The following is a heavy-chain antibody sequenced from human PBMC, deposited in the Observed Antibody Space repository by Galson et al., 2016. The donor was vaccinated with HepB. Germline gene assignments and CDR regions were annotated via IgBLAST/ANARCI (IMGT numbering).Heavy chain of an antibody. CDR2: MHYNENI. Sequence: SETLSLTCTVSGGSITSGSFYWSWVRQHPGKGLEWIGYMHYNENIYYNPSLKSRVTVSVDTSKNQFSLMLNSVTAADTAVYYCAGRRGESGTFYYWGQGSLVTVSS. V-gene: IGHV4-61*01. CDR1: GGSITSGSFY. D-gene: IGHD3-10*01. J-gene: IGHJ4*02. CDR3: AGRRGESGTFYY.